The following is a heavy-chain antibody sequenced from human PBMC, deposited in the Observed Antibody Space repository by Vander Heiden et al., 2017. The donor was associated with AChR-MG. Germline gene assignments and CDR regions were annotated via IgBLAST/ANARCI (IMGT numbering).Heavy chain of an antibody. CDR3: ASARSSGRVVNNWFDP. V-gene: IGHV4-38-2*01. CDR1: GYSISSGYY. CDR2: IYHSGST. Sequence: QVQLQESGPGLVKPSETLSLTCAVSGYSISSGYYWGWIRQPPGKGLEWIGSIYHSGSTYYNPSLKSRVTISVDTSKNQFSLKLSSVTAADTAVYYCASARSSGRVVNNWFDPWGQGTLVTVYS. D-gene: IGHD3-3*01. J-gene: IGHJ5*02.